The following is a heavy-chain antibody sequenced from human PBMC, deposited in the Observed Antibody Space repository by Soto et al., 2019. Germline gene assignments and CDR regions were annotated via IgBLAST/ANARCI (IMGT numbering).Heavy chain of an antibody. V-gene: IGHV3-23*01. CDR2: ISGSGGST. CDR3: AKFRSITFGGAVFY. CDR1: GFTFSSYA. D-gene: IGHD3-16*01. Sequence: EVQLLESGGGLVQPGGSLRLSCAASGFTFSSYAMSWVRQSPGKGLELVSAISGSGGSTYYADYGKGRFTISRDNSKNTLYLQMNSLRAEDTAVYYCAKFRSITFGGAVFYWGQGTLVTVSS. J-gene: IGHJ4*02.